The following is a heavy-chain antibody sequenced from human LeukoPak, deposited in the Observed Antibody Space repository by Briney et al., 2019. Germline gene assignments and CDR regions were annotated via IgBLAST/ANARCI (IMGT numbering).Heavy chain of an antibody. D-gene: IGHD4-23*01. CDR2: IYTSGST. Sequence: PSETLSLTCTVSGGSISSGSYYWSWIRQPAGKGLEWIGRIYTSGSTNYNPSLKSRVTISVDTSKNQFSLKMNSVTAADTAVYYCARLRWPERWFDPWGQGTLVIVSS. J-gene: IGHJ5*02. CDR1: GGSISSGSYY. CDR3: ARLRWPERWFDP. V-gene: IGHV4-61*02.